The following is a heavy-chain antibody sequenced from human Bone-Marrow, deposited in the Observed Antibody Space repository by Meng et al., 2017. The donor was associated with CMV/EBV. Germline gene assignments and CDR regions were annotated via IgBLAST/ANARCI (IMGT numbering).Heavy chain of an antibody. CDR1: GFNFSSYG. Sequence: GGSLRLSCAASGFNFSSYGMHWVRQAPGKGLEWVSYISSSGSTIYYADSVKGRFTISRDNAKNSLYLQMNSLRTEDTALYYCVKEEKNKYCSGCYRNYGMDVWGQGTTVTVSS. D-gene: IGHD2-15*01. CDR2: ISSSGSTI. V-gene: IGHV3-48*04. CDR3: VKEEKNKYCSGCYRNYGMDV. J-gene: IGHJ6*02.